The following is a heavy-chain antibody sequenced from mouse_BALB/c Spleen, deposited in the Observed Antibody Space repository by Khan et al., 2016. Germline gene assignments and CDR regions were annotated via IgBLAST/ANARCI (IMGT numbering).Heavy chain of an antibody. CDR2: IDPANGNT. CDR1: GFNIKDTY. V-gene: IGHV14-3*02. J-gene: IGHJ3*01. CDR3: ARSSGEGFAY. Sequence: MQLEESGAELVKPGASVKLSCTASGFNIKDTYMHWVKQRPEQGLEWIGRIDPANGNTKYAPKFQGKATITEDTSSTTAYLQLCCLTTENTAVYYCARSSGEGFAYWGQGTLVTVSA.